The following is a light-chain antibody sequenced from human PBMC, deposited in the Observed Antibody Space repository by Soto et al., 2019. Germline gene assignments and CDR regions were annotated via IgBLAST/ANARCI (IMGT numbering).Light chain of an antibody. CDR2: DVS. V-gene: IGLV2-14*03. Sequence: QSALTQPASVSGSPGQSITISCTGTSSDVGGYNYVSWYQQHPGKAPKLMIYDVSNRPSGVSNRFSGSKSGNTASLTISGLQDEDEADYYCSSYTSSSTLYAFGTGTKVTVL. J-gene: IGLJ1*01. CDR3: SSYTSSSTLYA. CDR1: SSDVGGYNY.